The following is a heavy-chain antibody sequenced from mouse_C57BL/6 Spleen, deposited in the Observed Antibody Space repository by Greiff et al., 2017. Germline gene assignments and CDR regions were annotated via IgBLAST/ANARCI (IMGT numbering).Heavy chain of an antibody. CDR1: GYTFTSYW. CDR2: IYPRSGNT. V-gene: IGHV1-81*01. CDR3: AREGDLPAY. J-gene: IGHJ3*01. Sequence: QVQLQQPGAELVMPGASVKLSCKASGYTFTSYWMHWVKQRTGQGLEWIGEIYPRSGNTYYNEKFKGKATLTADKSSSTAYMELRSLTSEDSAVYFCAREGDLPAYWGQGTLVTVSA.